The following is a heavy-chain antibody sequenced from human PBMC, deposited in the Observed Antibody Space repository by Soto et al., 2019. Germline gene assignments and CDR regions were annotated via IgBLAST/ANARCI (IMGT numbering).Heavy chain of an antibody. J-gene: IGHJ4*02. CDR2: ISYDGSNK. CDR3: ARELDY. Sequence: QVQLVESGGGVVQPGRSLRLSCAASGFTFSSYAMHWVRQAPGKGLEWVAVISYDGSNKYYADSVKGRFTISRDNSKNTLYLQMNSLRAEDTAVYYCARELDYWGQGTLVIVSS. V-gene: IGHV3-30-3*01. CDR1: GFTFSSYA.